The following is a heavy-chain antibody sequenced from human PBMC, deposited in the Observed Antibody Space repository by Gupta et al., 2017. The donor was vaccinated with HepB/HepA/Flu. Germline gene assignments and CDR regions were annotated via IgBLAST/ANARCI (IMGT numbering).Heavy chain of an antibody. V-gene: IGHV1-69*06. J-gene: IGHJ5*02. D-gene: IGHD2-2*03. CDR2: VIPMYHKT. CDR1: GGTFSSFTTHA. Sequence: QMQVVQSGAEMKKPGSSVKVSCRASGGTFSSFTTHAVTWVRQAPGQGLEWMGIVIPMYHKTKYAQKFQGRITMTADKSTSIAVMELKSRRSEDTAVYYCALVYLWNGYSKGRGGCEPWGQGTLVSVS. CDR3: ALVYLWNGYSKGRGGCEP.